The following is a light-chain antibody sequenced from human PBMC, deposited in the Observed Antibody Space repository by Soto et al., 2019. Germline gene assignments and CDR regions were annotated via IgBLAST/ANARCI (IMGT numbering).Light chain of an antibody. CDR3: SSYTRSSRV. CDR2: DVS. J-gene: IGLJ1*01. CDR1: SSDVGGYNY. V-gene: IGLV2-14*01. Sequence: QSALTQPASVSGSPGQSITISCTGTSSDVGGYNYVSWYQQHPGKAPKLMIYDVSNRPSGVSNRFSGSKSGNTASLTISGLQAEDEADYYCSSYTRSSRVFGTGTMVTVL.